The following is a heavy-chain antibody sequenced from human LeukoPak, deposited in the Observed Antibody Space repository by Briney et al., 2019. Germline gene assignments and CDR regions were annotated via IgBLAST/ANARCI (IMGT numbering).Heavy chain of an antibody. CDR3: AREWYSSGWYTWFDP. CDR1: GGSISSGGYS. Sequence: SETLSLTCAVSGGSISSGGYSWSWIRQPPGKGLEWIGYIYYSGSTYYNPSLKSRVTISVDTSKNQFSLKLSSVTAADTAVYYCAREWYSSGWYTWFDPWGQGTLVTVSS. CDR2: IYYSGST. J-gene: IGHJ5*02. D-gene: IGHD6-19*01. V-gene: IGHV4-30-4*07.